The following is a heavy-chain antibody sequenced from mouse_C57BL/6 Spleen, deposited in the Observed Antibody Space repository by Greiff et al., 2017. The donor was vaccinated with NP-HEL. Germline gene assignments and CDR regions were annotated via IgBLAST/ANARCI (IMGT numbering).Heavy chain of an antibody. V-gene: IGHV5-6*01. CDR2: ISSGGSYT. CDR1: GFTFSSYG. J-gene: IGHJ3*01. CDR3: ARQSDYPVWFAY. Sequence: EVKVVESGGDLVKPGGSLKLSCAASGFTFSSYGMSWVRQTPDKRLEWVATISSGGSYTYYPDSVKGRFTISRDNAKNTLYLQMSSLKSEDTAMYYCARQSDYPVWFAYWGQGTLVTVSA. D-gene: IGHD2-4*01.